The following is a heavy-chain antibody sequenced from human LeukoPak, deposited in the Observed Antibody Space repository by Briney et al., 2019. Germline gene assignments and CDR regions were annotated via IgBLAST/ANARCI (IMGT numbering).Heavy chain of an antibody. CDR2: ISSSGNTI. V-gene: IGHV3-48*03. J-gene: IGHJ4*02. D-gene: IGHD3-22*01. CDR1: GFTFSSYE. CDR3: ARDKNYYDSSGRRKVTDY. Sequence: GGSLRLSCAASGFTFSSYEMNWVRQAPGKGLEWVSYISSSGNTIYYADSVKGRFTISRDDAKNSLYLQMNSLRAEDTAIYYCARDKNYYDSSGRRKVTDYWGQGTLVTVSS.